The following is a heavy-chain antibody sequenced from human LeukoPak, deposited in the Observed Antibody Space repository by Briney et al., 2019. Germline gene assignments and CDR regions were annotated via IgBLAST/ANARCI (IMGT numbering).Heavy chain of an antibody. V-gene: IGHV1-2*02. D-gene: IGHD1-1*01. Sequence: GASVKVSCKASGYTFTVYYMHWVRQAPGQGLEWMGWINPNSGGTNYAQKLQGRVTMTTDTSTSTAYMELRSLRSDATAVYYCARFTSRLQQWPHYQYYGMDVWGQGTTVTVSS. CDR3: ARFTSRLQQWPHYQYYGMDV. J-gene: IGHJ6*02. CDR1: GYTFTVYY. CDR2: INPNSGGT.